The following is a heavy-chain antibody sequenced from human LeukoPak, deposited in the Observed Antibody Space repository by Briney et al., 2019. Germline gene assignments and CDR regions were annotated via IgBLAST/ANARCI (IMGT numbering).Heavy chain of an antibody. CDR3: ARDQSQPLPGQNSPTYHYYYMDV. CDR2: IYTSGST. J-gene: IGHJ6*03. D-gene: IGHD4-23*01. V-gene: IGHV4-61*02. CDR1: GGSISSGSYY. Sequence: SETLSLTCTVSGGSISSGSYYWSWIRQPAGKGLEWIGRIYTSGSTNYNPSLKSRVTISVDTSKNQFSLKLSSVTAADTAVYYYARDQSQPLPGQNSPTYHYYYMDVWGKGTTVTISS.